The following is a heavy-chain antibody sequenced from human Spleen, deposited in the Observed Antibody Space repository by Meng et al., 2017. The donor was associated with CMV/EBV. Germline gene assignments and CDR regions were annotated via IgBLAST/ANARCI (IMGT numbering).Heavy chain of an antibody. CDR1: GFTFSSYW. CDR3: ARARVGTAAAPPYYYGMDV. V-gene: IGHV3-74*01. CDR2: INSDGSST. D-gene: IGHD6-13*01. J-gene: IGHJ6*02. Sequence: GESLKISCAASGFTFSSYWMHWVRQAPGKGLVWVSRINSDGSSTSYADSVKGRFTISRDNAKNTLYLQMNSLRAEDTAVYYCARARVGTAAAPPYYYGMDVWGQGTTVTVSS.